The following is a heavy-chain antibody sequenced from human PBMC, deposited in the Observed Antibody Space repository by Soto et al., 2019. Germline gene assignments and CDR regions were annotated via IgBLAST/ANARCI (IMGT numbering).Heavy chain of an antibody. J-gene: IGHJ5*02. Sequence: AGGSLRLSCAASGFTFSNAWMSWVRQAPGKGLEWDGRIKSKTDGGTTDYAAPVKGRFTISRDDSKNTLYLQMNSLKTEDTAVYYCTTGTYYYDSSGYYETGGWFDPWGQGTLVTVSS. CDR3: TTGTYYYDSSGYYETGGWFDP. V-gene: IGHV3-15*01. CDR1: GFTFSNAW. CDR2: IKSKTDGGTT. D-gene: IGHD3-22*01.